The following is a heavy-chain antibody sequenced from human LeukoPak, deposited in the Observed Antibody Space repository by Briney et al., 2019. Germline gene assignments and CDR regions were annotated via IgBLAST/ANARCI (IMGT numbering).Heavy chain of an antibody. CDR3: AKGSHYYDSSGSDY. V-gene: IGHV3-9*01. CDR2: ISWNSGSI. Sequence: GGSLRLSCAASGFTFDDYAMHWVRQAPGKGLEWVSGISWNSGSIGYADSVKGRFTISRDNAKNSLYLQMNSLRAEDTALYYCAKGSHYYDSSGSDYWGQGTLVTVSS. D-gene: IGHD3-22*01. CDR1: GFTFDDYA. J-gene: IGHJ4*02.